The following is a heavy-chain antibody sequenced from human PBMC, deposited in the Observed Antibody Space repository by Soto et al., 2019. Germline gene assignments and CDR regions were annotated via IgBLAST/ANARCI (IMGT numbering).Heavy chain of an antibody. J-gene: IGHJ4*02. V-gene: IGHV1-46*02. Sequence: ASVKVSCKTSGDNLNRLYIHWVRQAPGQGLEWVGIINPGSGSTTYAQKFQGRVTMTGDTSTSTVNMELSSLRSEDTAVYYCARVEFKRHDYKLYFFDYWGLGTLVTVSS. CDR1: GDNLNRLY. CDR3: ARVEFKRHDYKLYFFDY. D-gene: IGHD3-16*01. CDR2: INPGSGST.